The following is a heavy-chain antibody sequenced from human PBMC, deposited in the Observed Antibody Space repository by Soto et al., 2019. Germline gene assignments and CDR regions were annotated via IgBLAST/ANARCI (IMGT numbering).Heavy chain of an antibody. J-gene: IGHJ4*02. D-gene: IGHD3-22*01. V-gene: IGHV3-30-3*01. CDR3: ARDYLDSSGYFTPFMHD. Sequence: QSGGSLRLSCAASGFTFTKYAMHWVRQAPDKGLEWVALISNDGSNKYYGDSVKGRFTISRDNSKNTLYLQMNSLRPEDTAVYYCARDYLDSSGYFTPFMHDWGQGTLVS. CDR2: ISNDGSNK. CDR1: GFTFTKYA.